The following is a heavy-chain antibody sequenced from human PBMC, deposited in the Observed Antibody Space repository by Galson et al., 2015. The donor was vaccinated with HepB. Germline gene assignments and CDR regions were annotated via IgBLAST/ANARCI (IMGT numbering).Heavy chain of an antibody. CDR1: GGSISSGGYS. V-gene: IGHV4-31*11. Sequence: TLSLTCAVSGGSISSGGYSWSWIRQHPGKGLEWIGYIYFSGSTYNSPSLKSRVSISVDTSMNHFSLKLSSVTAADTAVYYCARTTVDHEALDIWGQGTMVTVSS. D-gene: IGHD4-23*01. J-gene: IGHJ3*02. CDR3: ARTTVDHEALDI. CDR2: IYFSGST.